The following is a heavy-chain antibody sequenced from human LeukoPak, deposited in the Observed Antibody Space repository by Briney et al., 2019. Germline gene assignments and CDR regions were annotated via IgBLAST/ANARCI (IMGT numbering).Heavy chain of an antibody. J-gene: IGHJ2*01. CDR2: ISAYNGNT. V-gene: IGHV1-18*01. Sequence: GASVKVSCKASGYTFTSYGISWVRQAPGQGLEWMGWISAYNGNTNYAQKLQGRVTMTTDTSTSTAYMELRSLRSDDTAVYYCASRRVSSGIAVANGPGGYFDLWGRGTLVTVSS. CDR3: ASRRVSSGIAVANGPGGYFDL. CDR1: GYTFTSYG. D-gene: IGHD6-19*01.